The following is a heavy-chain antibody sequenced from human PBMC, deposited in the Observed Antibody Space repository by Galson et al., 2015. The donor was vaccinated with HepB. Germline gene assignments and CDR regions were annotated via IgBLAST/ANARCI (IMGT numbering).Heavy chain of an antibody. V-gene: IGHV3-23*01. CDR1: GFTFSSYA. Sequence: SLRLSCAASGFTFSSYAMSWVRQTPGKGLEWVSGISGRGDRTKYADSVKGRFTMSRDNSKNTLSLQMDSLRAEDTAIYHCAKDRPIASGCEDPWWFDPWGQGTLVTVSS. CDR2: ISGRGDRT. J-gene: IGHJ5*02. CDR3: AKDRPIASGCEDPWWFDP. D-gene: IGHD3-10*01.